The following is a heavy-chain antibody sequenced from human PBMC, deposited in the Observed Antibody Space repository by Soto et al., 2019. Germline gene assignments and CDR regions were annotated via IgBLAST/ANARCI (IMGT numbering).Heavy chain of an antibody. V-gene: IGHV3-23*01. CDR3: AKVTYYCDTSVYYYFDY. J-gene: IGHJ4*02. CDR2: ISGSGGGST. D-gene: IGHD3-22*01. CDR1: GFTFSSYA. Sequence: GGSLRLSCVASGFTFSSYAMSWVRQAPGKGLEWVSTISGSGGGSTYYADSVKGRFTISRDNSKNTLYLQMNSLRAEDTAVYYCAKVTYYCDTSVYYYFDYWGQGTQVTVSS.